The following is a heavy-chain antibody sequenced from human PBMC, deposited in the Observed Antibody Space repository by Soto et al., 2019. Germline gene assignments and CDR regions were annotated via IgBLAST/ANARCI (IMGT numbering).Heavy chain of an antibody. CDR3: ARGDIVVVVAGTDYYHYGMDV. CDR1: GGTFSSYA. D-gene: IGHD2-15*01. Sequence: SVKVSCKASGGTFSSYAICWVRQAPGQGLEWMGGIIPIFGTANYAQKFQGRVTITADESTSTAYMELSSLRSEDTAVYYCARGDIVVVVAGTDYYHYGMDVWGQGTTVTVSS. V-gene: IGHV1-69*13. J-gene: IGHJ6*02. CDR2: IIPIFGTA.